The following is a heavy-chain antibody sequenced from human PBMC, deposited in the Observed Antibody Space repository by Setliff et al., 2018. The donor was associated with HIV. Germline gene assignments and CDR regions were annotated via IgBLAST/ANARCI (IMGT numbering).Heavy chain of an antibody. V-gene: IGHV4-39*07. CDR1: GGSISSRTYY. Sequence: PSETLSLTCSVSGGSISSRTYYWGWIRQPPGKGLEWIGSIYYSGSTYYNPSLRSRVTMSVDTSKNQFSLKLSSVTAADTAVYYCVRASLPGNHVFFDYWGQGRLVTVSS. CDR3: VRASLPGNHVFFDY. J-gene: IGHJ4*02. CDR2: IYYSGST.